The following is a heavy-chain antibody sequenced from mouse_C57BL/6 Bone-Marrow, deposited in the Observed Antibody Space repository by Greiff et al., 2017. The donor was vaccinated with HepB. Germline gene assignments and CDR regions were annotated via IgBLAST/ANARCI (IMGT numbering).Heavy chain of an antibody. CDR3: ARSERWLLRRGYAMDY. CDR2: IDPANGNT. Sequence: VHVKQSVAELVRPGASVKLSCTASGFNIKNTYMHWVKQRPEQGLEWIGRIDPANGNTKYAPKFQGKATITADTSSNTAYLQLSSLTSEDTAIYYCARSERWLLRRGYAMDYWGQGTSVTVSS. V-gene: IGHV14-3*01. J-gene: IGHJ4*01. D-gene: IGHD2-3*01. CDR1: GFNIKNTY.